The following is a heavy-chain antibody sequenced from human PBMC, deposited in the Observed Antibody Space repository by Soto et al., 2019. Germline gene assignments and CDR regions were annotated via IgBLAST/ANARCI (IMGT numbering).Heavy chain of an antibody. CDR1: GFTFSSYG. CDR2: IWYDGSNE. J-gene: IGHJ4*02. D-gene: IGHD2-2*01. Sequence: GGSLRLSCAASGFTFSSYGMHWVRQAPGKGLEWLAVIWYDGSNEYYADSVKGRFTISRDNSKNTVYLQMNSLRAEDTAVYYCAREVPATIRWGYFDYWGQGTLVTVSS. V-gene: IGHV3-33*01. CDR3: AREVPATIRWGYFDY.